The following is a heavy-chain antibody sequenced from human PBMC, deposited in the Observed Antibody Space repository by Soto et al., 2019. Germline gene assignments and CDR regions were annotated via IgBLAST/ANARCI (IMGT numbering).Heavy chain of an antibody. D-gene: IGHD3-22*01. CDR3: AKDNNPPYYDSSGYYFDY. CDR2: MNSDGSSI. Sequence: GGSLRLSCAASGFTFSSYWMHWVRQAPGKGLVWVSRMNSDGSSITYADSVKGRFTISRDNSKNTLYLQMNSLRAEDTAVYYCAKDNNPPYYDSSGYYFDYWGQGTLVTVSS. CDR1: GFTFSSYW. V-gene: IGHV3-74*01. J-gene: IGHJ4*02.